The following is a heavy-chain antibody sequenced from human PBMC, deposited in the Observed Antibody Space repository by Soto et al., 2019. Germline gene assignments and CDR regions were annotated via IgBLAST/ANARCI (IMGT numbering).Heavy chain of an antibody. D-gene: IGHD1-1*01. Sequence: QVHLVQSGGGVVQPGRSLRLSCAASGFTFSRYYIHWVRRAPGKGLEWVAVISDDGIKQYYADSVKGRFTVSRDNSKNTLYLQMNSLRIDDTAIYYCARDSADNNDWQKTSPLTDYWGQGTLVTVSS. J-gene: IGHJ4*02. CDR1: GFTFSRYY. CDR3: ARDSADNNDWQKTSPLTDY. CDR2: ISDDGIKQ. V-gene: IGHV3-30-3*01.